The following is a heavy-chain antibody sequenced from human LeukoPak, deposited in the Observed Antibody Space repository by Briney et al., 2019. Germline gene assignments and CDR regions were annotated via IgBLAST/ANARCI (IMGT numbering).Heavy chain of an antibody. CDR3: ARGPSGYHNT. CDR2: ISSSSSTI. CDR1: GFTFSSYS. J-gene: IGHJ4*02. Sequence: PGGSLRLSCAASGFTFSSYSMNWVRRAPGKGLEWVSYISSSSSTIYYADSVKGRFTISRDNSKNTLYLQMNSLRAEDTAVYYCARGPSGYHNTGGQGTLVTVSS. D-gene: IGHD5-12*01. V-gene: IGHV3-48*01.